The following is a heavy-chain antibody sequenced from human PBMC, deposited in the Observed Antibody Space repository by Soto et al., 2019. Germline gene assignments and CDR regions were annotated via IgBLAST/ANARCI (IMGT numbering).Heavy chain of an antibody. V-gene: IGHV3-20*01. CDR2: INWNGGST. Sequence: GGSLRLSCAASGFTFDDYGMTWVRRAPGKGLELVSGINWNGGSTGYADSVKGRFTISRDNAKNSLYLQMNSLRAEDTALYHCARGLVITFDGFYDYWGQGTLVTVSS. D-gene: IGHD3-16*01. CDR3: ARGLVITFDGFYDY. CDR1: GFTFDDYG. J-gene: IGHJ4*02.